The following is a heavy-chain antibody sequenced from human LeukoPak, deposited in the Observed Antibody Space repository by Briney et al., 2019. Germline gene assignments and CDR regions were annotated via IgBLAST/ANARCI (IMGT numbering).Heavy chain of an antibody. CDR1: GFTFSSYA. V-gene: IGHV3-30*04. CDR3: ARDKDNPPHTRFDP. CDR2: ISYNGSNK. D-gene: IGHD2-15*01. Sequence: GGSLRLSCAASGFTFSSYAMHWVRQAPGKGLEWVAVISYNGSNKYYADSVKGRFTISRDNSKNTLYLQMNSLRAEDTAVYYCARDKDNPPHTRFDPWGQGTLVTVSS. J-gene: IGHJ5*02.